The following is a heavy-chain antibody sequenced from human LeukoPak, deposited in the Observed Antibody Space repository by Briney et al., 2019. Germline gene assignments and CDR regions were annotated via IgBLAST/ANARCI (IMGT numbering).Heavy chain of an antibody. V-gene: IGHV1-2*02. CDR1: GYTFTNYG. CDR3: ARLMDYGGNRENFDC. D-gene: IGHD4-23*01. J-gene: IGHJ4*02. CDR2: INPNSGGT. Sequence: EASVKVSCKASGYTFTNYGISWVRQAPGQGLEWMGWINPNSGGTNYAQKFQGRVTMTRDTSISTAYMELSRLRSDDTAVYYCARLMDYGGNRENFDCWGQGTLVTVSS.